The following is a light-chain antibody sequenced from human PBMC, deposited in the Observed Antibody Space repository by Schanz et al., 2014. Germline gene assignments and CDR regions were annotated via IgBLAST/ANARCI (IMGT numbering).Light chain of an antibody. CDR1: QSVSSSY. CDR3: QQRSNWPPMLT. Sequence: EIVLTQSPGTLSLSPGERATLSCRASQSVSSSYLAWYQQKPGQAPRLLIYGASNRATDIPARFSGSGSGTDFTLTINSLEPEDFAVYYCQQRSNWPPMLTFGGGTKVEIK. J-gene: IGKJ4*01. CDR2: GAS. V-gene: IGKV3D-20*02.